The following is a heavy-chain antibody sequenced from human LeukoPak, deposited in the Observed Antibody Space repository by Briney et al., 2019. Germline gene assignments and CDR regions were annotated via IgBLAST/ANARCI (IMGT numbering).Heavy chain of an antibody. CDR1: GYTFADHF. D-gene: IGHD1-26*01. V-gene: IGHV1-2*02. J-gene: IGHJ4*02. CDR3: AREGWEPNFDQ. Sequence: EASVKVSCKASGYTFADHFIHWVRQAPGQGLEWMGWINPNSGATNYAQNFQGRVTMTSDTPITTAYMELTSLTFNDTAVYYCAREGWEPNFDQWGQGTLVTVSS. CDR2: INPNSGAT.